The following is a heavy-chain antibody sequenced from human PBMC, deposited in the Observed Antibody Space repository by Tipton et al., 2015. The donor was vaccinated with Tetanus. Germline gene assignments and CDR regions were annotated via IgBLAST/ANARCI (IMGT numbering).Heavy chain of an antibody. CDR1: GGSVSSGSYY. J-gene: IGHJ4*02. Sequence: TLSLTCTVSGGSVSSGSYYWSWIRQPPGKGLEWIGEIYHSGSTNYNPSLKSRVTISVDKSKNQFSLKLSSVTAADTAVYYCARGSPFDYWGQGTLVTVSS. V-gene: IGHV4-39*07. CDR2: IYHSGST. CDR3: ARGSPFDY.